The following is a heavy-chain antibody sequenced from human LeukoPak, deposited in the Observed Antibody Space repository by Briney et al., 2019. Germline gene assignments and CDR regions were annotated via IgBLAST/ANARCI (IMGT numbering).Heavy chain of an antibody. CDR2: ITSSNNYI. V-gene: IGHV3-21*01. Sequence: PGGSLRLSCAGSGFTFSTYSMNWVRQAPGKGLEWVSSITSSNNYIYYADSVKGRFTISRDNAKNSLYLQMNSLRAEDTAVYYCARDPSQFGMDVWGQGTTVTVSS. CDR3: ARDPSQFGMDV. CDR1: GFTFSTYS. J-gene: IGHJ6*02. D-gene: IGHD5-24*01.